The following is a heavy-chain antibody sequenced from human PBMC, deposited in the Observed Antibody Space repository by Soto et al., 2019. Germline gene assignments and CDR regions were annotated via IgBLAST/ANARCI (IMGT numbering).Heavy chain of an antibody. CDR3: ARATFIVGATSPAFDI. Sequence: ASVKVSCKASGYTFTCYYMHWVRQAPGQGLEWMGWINSNSGGTNYAQKFQGWVTMTRDTSISTAYMELSRLRSDDTAVYYCARATFIVGATSPAFDIWGQGTMVTVSS. J-gene: IGHJ3*02. V-gene: IGHV1-2*04. D-gene: IGHD1-26*01. CDR2: INSNSGGT. CDR1: GYTFTCYY.